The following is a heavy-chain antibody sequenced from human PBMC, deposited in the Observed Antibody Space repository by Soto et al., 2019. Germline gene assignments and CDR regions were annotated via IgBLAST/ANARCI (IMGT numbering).Heavy chain of an antibody. CDR3: ARGGYSYGRTYYYYGMDV. CDR1: GFTFSSYG. V-gene: IGHV3-33*01. J-gene: IGHJ6*02. Sequence: QVQLVESGGGVVQPGRSLRLSCAASGFTFSSYGMHWVRQAPGKGLEWVAVIWYDGSNKYYADSVKGRFTISSDNSKNTLYLQMNSLRAEDTAVYYCARGGYSYGRTYYYYGMDVWGQGTTVTVSS. CDR2: IWYDGSNK. D-gene: IGHD5-18*01.